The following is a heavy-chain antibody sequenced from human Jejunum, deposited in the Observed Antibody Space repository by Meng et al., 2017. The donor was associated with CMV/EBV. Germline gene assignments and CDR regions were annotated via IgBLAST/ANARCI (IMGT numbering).Heavy chain of an antibody. CDR3: SRQGILIPSATNWFDP. J-gene: IGHJ5*02. D-gene: IGHD2-2*01. Sequence: FSFSTLWMSWVRQAPGKGLEWLANIKQDGREKYYVDSVRGRFIISRDNAHNSLYLEMNSLRADDSGLYYCSRQGILIPSATNWFDPWGQGTLVTVSS. CDR2: IKQDGREK. V-gene: IGHV3-7*01. CDR1: FSFSTLW.